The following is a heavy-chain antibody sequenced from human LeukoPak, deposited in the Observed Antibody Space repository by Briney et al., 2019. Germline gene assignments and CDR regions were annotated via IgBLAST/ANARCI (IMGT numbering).Heavy chain of an antibody. CDR3: ARQLPGYSSGRSYWYFDL. Sequence: SETLSLTCTVSGGSISSSSYSWGWIRQPPGKGLEWIGSIYYTGSTHYNASLKSRVTISADTSKKQFSLKLSSATAADTAVYYCARQLPGYSSGRSYWYFDLWGRGTLVTVSS. V-gene: IGHV4-39*01. J-gene: IGHJ2*01. D-gene: IGHD6-19*01. CDR1: GGSISSSSYS. CDR2: IYYTGST.